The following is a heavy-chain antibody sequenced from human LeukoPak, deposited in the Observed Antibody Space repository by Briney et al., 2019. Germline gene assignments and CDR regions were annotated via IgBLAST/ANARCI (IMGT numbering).Heavy chain of an antibody. Sequence: PSETLSLTCAVYGGSFSGYYWSWIRQPPGKGLEWIGEINHSGSTNYNPSLKSRVTISVDTSKNQFSLKLSSVTAADTAVYYCARSYYYGSGSYFLGYWGQGTLVTVSP. J-gene: IGHJ4*02. D-gene: IGHD3-10*01. CDR3: ARSYYYGSGSYFLGY. V-gene: IGHV4-34*01. CDR1: GGSFSGYY. CDR2: INHSGST.